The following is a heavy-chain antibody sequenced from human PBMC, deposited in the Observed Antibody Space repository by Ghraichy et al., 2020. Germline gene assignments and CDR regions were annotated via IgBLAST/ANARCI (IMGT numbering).Heavy chain of an antibody. CDR1: GGSFSGYY. V-gene: IGHV4-34*01. Sequence: SETLSLTCAVYGGSFSGYYWSWIRQPPGKGLEWIGEINHSGSTNYNPSLKSRVTISVDTSKNQFSLKLSSVTAADTAVYYCARLRAAAAGPYYFDYWGQGTLVTVSS. D-gene: IGHD6-13*01. CDR2: INHSGST. J-gene: IGHJ4*02. CDR3: ARLRAAAAGPYYFDY.